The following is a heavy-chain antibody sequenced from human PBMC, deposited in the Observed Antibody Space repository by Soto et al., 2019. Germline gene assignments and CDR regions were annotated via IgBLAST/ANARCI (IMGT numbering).Heavy chain of an antibody. J-gene: IGHJ4*02. CDR3: AKLPGRYCSSTTCYLDH. CDR2: ISGSGSST. V-gene: IGHV3-23*01. Sequence: GGSLRLSCAASGFTFTSYAMSWVRQAPGKGLEWVSAISGSGSSTYYADSLKGRFTISRDHSKSTLYLQMNSLRAEDTAVYYCAKLPGRYCSSTTCYLDHWGQGTLVTVSS. CDR1: GFTFTSYA. D-gene: IGHD2-2*01.